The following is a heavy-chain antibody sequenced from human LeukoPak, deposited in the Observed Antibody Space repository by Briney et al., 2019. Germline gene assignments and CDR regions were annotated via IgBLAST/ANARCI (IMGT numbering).Heavy chain of an antibody. J-gene: IGHJ4*02. Sequence: PGGSLRLSCAASGFTVSSYAMSWVRQAPGKGLEWVSAISGSGGSTYYADSVKGRFTISRDNSKNTLYLQMNSLRAEDTAVYYCAKDHDRYCSGGSCYSDYWGQGTLVTVSS. CDR2: ISGSGGST. D-gene: IGHD2-15*01. V-gene: IGHV3-23*01. CDR3: AKDHDRYCSGGSCYSDY. CDR1: GFTVSSYA.